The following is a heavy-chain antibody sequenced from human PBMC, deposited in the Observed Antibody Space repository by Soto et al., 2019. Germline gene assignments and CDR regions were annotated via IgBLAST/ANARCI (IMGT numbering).Heavy chain of an antibody. CDR3: AKDRIDYYDSSGYYGSYYYYGMDV. D-gene: IGHD3-22*01. CDR1: GFTFSSYA. J-gene: IGHJ6*02. V-gene: IGHV3-23*01. Sequence: GGSLRLSCAASGFTFSSYAMSWVRQAPGKGLEWVSAISGSGGSTYYADSVKGRFTISRDNSKNTLYLQMNSLRAEDTAVYYCAKDRIDYYDSSGYYGSYYYYGMDVWGQGTTVTVSS. CDR2: ISGSGGST.